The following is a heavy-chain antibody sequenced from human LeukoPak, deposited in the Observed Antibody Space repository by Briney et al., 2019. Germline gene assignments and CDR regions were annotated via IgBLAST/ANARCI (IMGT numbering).Heavy chain of an antibody. CDR1: GFTFFSYW. CDR2: TSYDGSKK. J-gene: IGHJ4*02. D-gene: IGHD5-12*01. V-gene: IGHV3-30*03. Sequence: GGSLRLSSPHYGFTFFSYWPHWVRQAPGKGLEWVAVTSYDGSKKYYADSVKGRFTISRDNSKNTLYLQMNSLRAEDTAVYYCARKVATIDPYCFDNRGQGTLVTVSS. CDR3: ARKVATIDPYCFDN.